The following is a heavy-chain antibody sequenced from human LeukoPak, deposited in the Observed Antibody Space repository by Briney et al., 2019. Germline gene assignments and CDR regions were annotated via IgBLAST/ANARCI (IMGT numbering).Heavy chain of an antibody. Sequence: ASVKVSCKASGYTFTSYDINWVRQATGQGLEWMGWMNPNSGNTGYAQKFQGRVTMTRNTSISTAYMELSGLRSEDTAVYYCAKRRDSSSWYVAFDYWGQGTLVTVSS. D-gene: IGHD6-13*01. CDR3: AKRRDSSSWYVAFDY. CDR1: GYTFTSYD. V-gene: IGHV1-8*01. J-gene: IGHJ4*02. CDR2: MNPNSGNT.